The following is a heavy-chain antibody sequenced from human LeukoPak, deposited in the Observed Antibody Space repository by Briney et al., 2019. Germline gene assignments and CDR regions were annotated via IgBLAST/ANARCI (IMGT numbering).Heavy chain of an antibody. Sequence: SETLSLTCTVPGGSINSYYWSWIRQPPGKGLEWIGYIYYSGSTNYNPSLKSRVTISVATSKNQFSLKLSSVTAADTDVYFCASHVVSLHYESSGYPQRGFYFDYWVQGTLVTVS. D-gene: IGHD3-22*01. CDR2: IYYSGST. CDR1: GGSINSYY. V-gene: IGHV4-59*08. J-gene: IGHJ4*02. CDR3: ASHVVSLHYESSGYPQRGFYFDY.